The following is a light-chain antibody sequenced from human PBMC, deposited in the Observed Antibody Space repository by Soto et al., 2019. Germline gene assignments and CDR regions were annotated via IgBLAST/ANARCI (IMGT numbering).Light chain of an antibody. J-gene: IGKJ4*01. V-gene: IGKV1-39*01. CDR2: DAY. CDR1: QSITTY. Sequence: DIQMTQSPSSLSASVGDRVTITCRASQSITTYLNWYRQKPEKAPKLLLYDAYSLQSGVPSRFSGSGSETEFTLSISSLQPEDFATYCCRQICRAPLTHGRGTKV. CDR3: RQICRAPLT.